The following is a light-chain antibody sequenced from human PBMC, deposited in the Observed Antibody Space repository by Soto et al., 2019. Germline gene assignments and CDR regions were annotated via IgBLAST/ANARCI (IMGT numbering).Light chain of an antibody. V-gene: IGLV1-40*01. J-gene: IGLJ3*02. CDR2: N. CDR1: SDNIGTGYD. CDR3: QSYDSSMSGWV. Sequence: QSVLTQPPSVSGAPGQRVTISCTGSSDNIGTGYDVPWYQQLPGTAPKLLNTRPSGVPDRFSGSKSGTSASLAITGLQAEDEADYYCQSYDSSMSGWVFGGGTKLTVL.